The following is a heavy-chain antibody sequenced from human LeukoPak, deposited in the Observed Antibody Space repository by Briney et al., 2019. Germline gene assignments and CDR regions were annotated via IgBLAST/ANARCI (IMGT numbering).Heavy chain of an antibody. D-gene: IGHD3-16*02. CDR2: INPNSGGT. J-gene: IGHJ5*02. CDR1: GYTFTGYY. V-gene: IGHV1-2*02. Sequence: ASVKVSCKASGYTFTGYYMHWVRQAPGQGLEWMGWINPNSGGTNYAQKFQGRVTMTRDTSISTAYMELSRLRSDGTAVYYCARDLAFGGVIALPSDWFDPWGQGTLVTVSS. CDR3: ARDLAFGGVIALPSDWFDP.